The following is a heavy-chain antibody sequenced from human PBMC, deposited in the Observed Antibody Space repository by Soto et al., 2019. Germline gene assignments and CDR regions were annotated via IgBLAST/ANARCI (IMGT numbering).Heavy chain of an antibody. CDR3: ARNSGIAAAAHDYYGMDV. CDR1: GGTFSSYA. J-gene: IGHJ6*02. V-gene: IGHV1-69*01. CDR2: IIPIFGTA. Sequence: QVQLVQSGAEVQKPGSSVKVSCKASGGTFSSYAISWVRQAPGQGLEWMGGIIPIFGTANYAQKFQGRVTITADEATSKAYMELSSLRAEDTAVYYCARNSGIAAAAHDYYGMDVWGQGTTVTVSS. D-gene: IGHD6-13*01.